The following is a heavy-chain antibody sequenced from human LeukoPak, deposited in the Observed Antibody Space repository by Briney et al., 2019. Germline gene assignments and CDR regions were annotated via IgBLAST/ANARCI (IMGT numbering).Heavy chain of an antibody. CDR2: FDPEDGET. Sequence: ASVKVSCKVSGYILTELSMHWVRQAPGKGLEWMGGFDPEDGETIYAQKFQGRVTMTEDTSTDTAYMELSSLRSEDTAVYYCATGVQGSGRTRADYWGQGTLVTVSS. CDR3: ATGVQGSGRTRADY. CDR1: GYILTELS. D-gene: IGHD3-10*01. J-gene: IGHJ4*02. V-gene: IGHV1-24*01.